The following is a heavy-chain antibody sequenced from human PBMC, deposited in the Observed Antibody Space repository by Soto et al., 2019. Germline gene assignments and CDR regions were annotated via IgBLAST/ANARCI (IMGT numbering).Heavy chain of an antibody. CDR3: ARGGISHWAYFYYMDV. CDR1: GGSLSEYF. J-gene: IGHJ6*03. CDR2: INHLGSI. Sequence: PSETLSLTCVVSGGSLSEYFWSWIRQPPGMALEWIGEINHLGSINYNPSLKSRVTMSVDTSKNQFSLTLNSVTAADTATYYCARGGISHWAYFYYMDVWDRGTTVTVYS. V-gene: IGHV4-34*01. D-gene: IGHD2-21*01.